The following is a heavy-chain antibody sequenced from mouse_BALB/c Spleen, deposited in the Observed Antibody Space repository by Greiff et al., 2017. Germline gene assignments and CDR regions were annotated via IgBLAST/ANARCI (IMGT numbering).Heavy chain of an antibody. D-gene: IGHD4-1*01. J-gene: IGHJ4*01. V-gene: IGHV5-6-5*01. CDR1: GFTFSSYA. CDR2: ISSGGST. CDR3: ARGQETGTGRGYAMDY. Sequence: EVMLVESGGGLVKPGGSLKLSCAASGFTFSSYAMSWVRQTPEKRLEWVASISSGGSTYYPDSVKGRFTISRDNARNILYLQMSSLRSEDTAMYYCARGQETGTGRGYAMDYWGQGTSVTVSS.